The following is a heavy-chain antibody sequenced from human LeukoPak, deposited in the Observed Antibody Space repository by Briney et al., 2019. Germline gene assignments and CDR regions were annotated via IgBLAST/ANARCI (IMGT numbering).Heavy chain of an antibody. CDR2: ISGNGGST. Sequence: GGSLRLSCAASGFTFSSYGMNWVRQAPGKGLEWVSGISGNGGSTYYADSVKGRFTISRDNAKNTLYLQMNSLRAEDTAVYYCAKATGYPLWGQGTLVTVSS. CDR3: AKATGYPL. CDR1: GFTFSSYG. J-gene: IGHJ4*02. V-gene: IGHV3-23*01. D-gene: IGHD1-14*01.